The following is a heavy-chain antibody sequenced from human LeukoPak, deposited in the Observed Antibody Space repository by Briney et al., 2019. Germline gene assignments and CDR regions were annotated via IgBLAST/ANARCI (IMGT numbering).Heavy chain of an antibody. CDR3: ARVGGPNHWRYYFDY. J-gene: IGHJ4*02. CDR2: INPNSGGT. D-gene: IGHD2-8*02. V-gene: IGHV1-2*02. CDR1: GGTFSSYA. Sequence: GASVKVSCKASGGTFSSYAISWVRQAPGQGLEWMGWINPNSGGTNYAQKFQGRVTMTRDTSISTAYMELSRLRSDDTAVYYCARVGGPNHWRYYFDYWGQGTLVTVSS.